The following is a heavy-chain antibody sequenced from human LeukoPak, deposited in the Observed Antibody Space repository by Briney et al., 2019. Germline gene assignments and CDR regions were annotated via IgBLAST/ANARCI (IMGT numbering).Heavy chain of an antibody. D-gene: IGHD5-24*01. V-gene: IGHV1-69*05. CDR3: ASGVEMATIKN. Sequence: ASVKVSCKASGGTFSSYAVSWVRQAPGQGLEWMGGIIPVFGTANYAQKFQGRVTITTGESTSTAYMELSSLRSEDTAVYYCASGVEMATIKNWGQGTLVTVSS. CDR2: IIPVFGTA. J-gene: IGHJ4*02. CDR1: GGTFSSYA.